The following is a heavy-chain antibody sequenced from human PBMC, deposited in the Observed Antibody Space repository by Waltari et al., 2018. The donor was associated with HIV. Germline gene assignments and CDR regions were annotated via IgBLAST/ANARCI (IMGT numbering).Heavy chain of an antibody. CDR3: ARGGYCTGGVCIYYYYYYGMDV. J-gene: IGHJ6*02. V-gene: IGHV4-34*01. CDR1: GGSFSGYY. D-gene: IGHD2-8*02. Sequence: QVQLQQWGAGLLKPSETLSLTCAVYGGSFSGYYWSWIRQPPGKGLEWIGEINHSGSTNYNPSLKSRVTISVDTSKNQFSLKLSSVTAADTAVYYCARGGYCTGGVCIYYYYYYGMDVWGQGTTVTVSS. CDR2: INHSGST.